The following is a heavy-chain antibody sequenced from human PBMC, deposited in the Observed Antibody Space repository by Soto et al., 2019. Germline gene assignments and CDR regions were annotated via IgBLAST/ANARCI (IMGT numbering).Heavy chain of an antibody. V-gene: IGHV3-33*01. CDR1: GFTFSSYG. CDR2: IWYDGSKK. CDR3: ARETGTLYFGYGMDV. D-gene: IGHD1-1*01. J-gene: IGHJ6*02. Sequence: QVQLVESGGGVVQPGRSLSLSCAASGFTFSSYGMHWVRQAPGKGLEWVGVIWYDGSKKYYADSVKGRFTISRDNSKNTLYPQMNSLRAEDTAVYYCARETGTLYFGYGMDVWGQGTTVTVSS.